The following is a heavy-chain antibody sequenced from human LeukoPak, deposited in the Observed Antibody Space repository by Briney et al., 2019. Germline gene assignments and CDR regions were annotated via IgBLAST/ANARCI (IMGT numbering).Heavy chain of an antibody. V-gene: IGHV3-11*01. CDR2: ISSSGSII. D-gene: IGHD3-3*01. CDR3: ARGPQYDFWRGPSDY. Sequence: PGGSLRLSCAASGFTFSDYYMSWIRQAPGKGLEWVSYISSSGSIIYYADSAKGRFTISRDNAKNSLFLQTNNLRAEDTAVYYCARGPQYDFWRGPSDYWGQGTLVTVSS. J-gene: IGHJ4*02. CDR1: GFTFSDYY.